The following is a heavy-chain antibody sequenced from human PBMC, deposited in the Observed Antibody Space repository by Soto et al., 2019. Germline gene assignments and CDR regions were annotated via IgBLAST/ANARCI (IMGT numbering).Heavy chain of an antibody. Sequence: GGSLRLSCAASGFTVSSNYMSWVRQAPGKGLEWVSVIYSGGSTYYADSVKGRFTISRDNSKNTLYLQMNSLGAEDTAVYYCARDRSARDAFDIWGQGTMVTVSS. V-gene: IGHV3-66*01. CDR2: IYSGGST. J-gene: IGHJ3*02. CDR1: GFTVSSNY. CDR3: ARDRSARDAFDI.